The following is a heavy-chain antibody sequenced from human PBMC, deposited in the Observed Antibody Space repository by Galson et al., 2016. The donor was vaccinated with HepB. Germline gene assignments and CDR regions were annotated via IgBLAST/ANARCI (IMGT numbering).Heavy chain of an antibody. V-gene: IGHV3-74*01. J-gene: IGHJ3*01. CDR2: INSDGSRT. Sequence: SLRLSCAASGFTFSTYWMHWVRQAPGKGLVWVSGINSDGSRTNYADSVKGRFTISRDNAKNTLSLQMNSLRAEDTAVYFCARVLFGAFDVWGQGTMVTVSS. CDR3: ARVLFGAFDV. CDR1: GFTFSTYW. D-gene: IGHD3-10*01.